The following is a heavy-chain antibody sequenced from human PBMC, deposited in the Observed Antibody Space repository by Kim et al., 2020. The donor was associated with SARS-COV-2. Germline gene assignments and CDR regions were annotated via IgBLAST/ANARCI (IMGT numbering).Heavy chain of an antibody. J-gene: IGHJ6*02. V-gene: IGHV1-24*01. Sequence: ASVKVSCKVSGYTLTELSMHWVRQAPGKGLEWMGGFDPEDGETIYAQKFQGRVTMTEDTSTDTAYMELSSLRSEDTAVYYCATDLLGDFWSGYHRYYYGMDVWGQGTTVTVSS. CDR2: FDPEDGET. CDR3: ATDLLGDFWSGYHRYYYGMDV. CDR1: GYTLTELS. D-gene: IGHD3-3*01.